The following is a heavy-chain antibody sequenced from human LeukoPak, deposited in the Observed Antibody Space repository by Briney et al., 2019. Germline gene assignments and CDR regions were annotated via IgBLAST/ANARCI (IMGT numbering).Heavy chain of an antibody. V-gene: IGHV3-53*01. CDR1: GFTVSSNY. CDR3: ARGFAPLY. J-gene: IGHJ4*02. CDR2: MYSGDST. Sequence: GGSLRLSCAASGFTVSSNYMSWVRQAPGKGLEWVSVMYSGDSTYYADSVKGRFTISRDNSKNTLYLQMNSLRAEDPAVYSCARGFAPLYWGPGTLVTVSS.